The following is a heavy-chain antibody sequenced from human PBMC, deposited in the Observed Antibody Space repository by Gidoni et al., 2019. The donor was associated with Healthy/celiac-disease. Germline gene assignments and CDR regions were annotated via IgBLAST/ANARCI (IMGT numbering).Heavy chain of an antibody. CDR1: GFTFSSYG. V-gene: IGHV3-33*01. J-gene: IGHJ4*02. Sequence: QVQLVESGGGVVQPGRSLRLSCAASGFTFSSYGMHGVRQAPGKGLEWVAVIWYDGSNKYYADSVKGRFTISRDNSKNTLYLQMNSLRAEDTAVYYCARDYSSGWYTGYYFDYWGQGTLVTVSS. CDR3: ARDYSSGWYTGYYFDY. D-gene: IGHD6-19*01. CDR2: IWYDGSNK.